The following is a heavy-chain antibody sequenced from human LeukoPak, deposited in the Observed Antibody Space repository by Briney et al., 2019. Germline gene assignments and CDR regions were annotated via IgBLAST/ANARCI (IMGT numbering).Heavy chain of an antibody. CDR3: AKTRGYSYGYCDY. D-gene: IGHD5-18*01. CDR1: GFTFSSYA. V-gene: IGHV3-23*01. CDR2: MSGSGGST. Sequence: GGSLRLSCAASGFTFSSYAMSWVRQAPGKGLEWVSAMSGSGGSTYYADSVKGRFTISRDNSKNTLYLEMNGLRAEDTAVYYCAKTRGYSYGYCDYWGQGTLVTVSS. J-gene: IGHJ4*02.